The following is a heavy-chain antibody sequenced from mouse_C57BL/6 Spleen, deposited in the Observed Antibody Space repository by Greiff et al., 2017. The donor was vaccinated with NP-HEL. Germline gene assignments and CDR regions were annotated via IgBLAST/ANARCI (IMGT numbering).Heavy chain of an antibody. D-gene: IGHD1-1*01. V-gene: IGHV1-54*01. Sequence: VQLQQSGAELVRPGTSVKVSCKASGYAFTNYLIEWVKQRPGQGLEWIGVINPGSGGTNYNEKFKGKATLTADKSSSTAYMQHSSLTSEDSAVYFCARSEITTVVAYYFDYWGQGTTLTVSS. CDR3: ARSEITTVVAYYFDY. CDR2: INPGSGGT. CDR1: GYAFTNYL. J-gene: IGHJ2*01.